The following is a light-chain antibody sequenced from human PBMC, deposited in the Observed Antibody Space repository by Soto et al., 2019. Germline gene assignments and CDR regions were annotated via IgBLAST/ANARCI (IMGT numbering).Light chain of an antibody. J-gene: IGKJ1*01. CDR1: QGIRND. Sequence: AIQMTQSPSSLSASVGDRVTITCRASQGIRNDLGWYQQRPGKAPKLLIFAASSLQSGVPSRFSGSGSGTYFTLPISSLQPEDFATYYCLQDYNYPRTFGQGTKVEIK. CDR2: AAS. CDR3: LQDYNYPRT. V-gene: IGKV1-6*01.